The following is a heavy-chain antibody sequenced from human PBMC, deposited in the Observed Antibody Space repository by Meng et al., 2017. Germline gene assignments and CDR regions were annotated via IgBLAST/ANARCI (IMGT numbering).Heavy chain of an antibody. CDR2: INSDGTIT. D-gene: IGHD4-23*01. J-gene: IGHJ4*02. CDR1: GFTISTYW. CDR3: VRNRYGGNYGIDY. V-gene: IGHV3-74*01. Sequence: GESLKISCAASGFTISTYWMHWVRQVPGKGLVWVSRINSDGTITYYADFVKGRFTISRDNAKNTLYLQMNSLRAEDTAVYYCVRNRYGGNYGIDYWGQGTLVTVSS.